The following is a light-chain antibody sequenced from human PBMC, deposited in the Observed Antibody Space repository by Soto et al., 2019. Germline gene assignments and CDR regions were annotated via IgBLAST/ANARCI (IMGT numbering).Light chain of an antibody. CDR2: DAS. CDR3: QQSFSRNIA. J-gene: IGKJ5*01. V-gene: IGKV1-5*01. Sequence: DIQMTQSPSTLSASVGDRVIITCRASQSISDYLAWYQQKPGKAPKLLIYDASNLDSGVQSTFSGSGSGTEFTLTISSLQPDDFATYYCQQSFSRNIAFGQGTRLEIK. CDR1: QSISDY.